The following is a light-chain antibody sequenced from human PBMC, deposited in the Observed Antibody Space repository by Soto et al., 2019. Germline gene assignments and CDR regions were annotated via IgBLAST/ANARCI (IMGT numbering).Light chain of an antibody. V-gene: IGKV3-15*01. J-gene: IGKJ4*01. Sequence: EIVMTRSPATLSLSPGDRATLSCRASQSVRSHLAWFQQKPGQPPRLLIFGESTRATGVPARFSGSGSGTEFTLIISSLQSEDFAVYFCQQYNNWPLTFGGGTKVDIK. CDR1: QSVRSH. CDR2: GES. CDR3: QQYNNWPLT.